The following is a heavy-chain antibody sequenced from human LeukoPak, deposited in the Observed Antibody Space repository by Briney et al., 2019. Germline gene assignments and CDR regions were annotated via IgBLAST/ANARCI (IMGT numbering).Heavy chain of an antibody. V-gene: IGHV4-59*01. D-gene: IGHD4-23*01. CDR2: IYYSGST. J-gene: IGHJ5*02. Sequence: SETPSLTCAVYGGSFSGYYWSWIRQPPGKGLEWIGYIYYSGSTNYNPSLKSRVTISVETSKNQFSLKLSSVTAADTAVYYCARGTVVTPGSSWGQGTLVTVSS. CDR1: GGSFSGYY. CDR3: ARGTVVTPGSS.